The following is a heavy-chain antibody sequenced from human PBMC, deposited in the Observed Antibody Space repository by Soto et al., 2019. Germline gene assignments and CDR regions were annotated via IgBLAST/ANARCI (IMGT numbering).Heavy chain of an antibody. V-gene: IGHV3-53*01. CDR3: ARDPSSSSWYYFDY. Sequence: VGLLRLCWAASGVTVSSNDMSWVSQAPGKGLEWVSVIYSGGSTYYADSVKGRFTISRDNSKNTLYIQMNSLRAEDTAVYYCARDPSSSSWYYFDYWGQATLVTVSS. CDR1: GVTVSSND. CDR2: IYSGGST. D-gene: IGHD6-6*01. J-gene: IGHJ4*02.